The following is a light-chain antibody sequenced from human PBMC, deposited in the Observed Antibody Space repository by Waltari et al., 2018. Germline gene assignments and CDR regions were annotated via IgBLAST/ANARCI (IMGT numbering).Light chain of an antibody. CDR2: WAS. Sequence: DVVMTQSPDSLAVPLGERATINCKSSQSLLYTSNNKNYLAWYQQKPGQPPKILIYWASIRESGVPDRFSGSGSGTDFTLTISGLQAEDVASYFCLQYLHTPRTFGQGTKVEIK. CDR3: LQYLHTPRT. J-gene: IGKJ1*01. V-gene: IGKV4-1*01. CDR1: QSLLYTSNNKNY.